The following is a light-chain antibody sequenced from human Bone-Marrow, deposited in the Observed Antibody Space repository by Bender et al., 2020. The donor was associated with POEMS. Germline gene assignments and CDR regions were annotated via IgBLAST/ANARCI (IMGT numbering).Light chain of an antibody. Sequence: QSALTQPASVSGSPGQSITISCTGTSSDIGGYNYVSWYQQYPDKAPKLMIFEVSNRPSGVSYRFSGSKSGNTASLTISGLQAEDEADYYCISYTSSGTRVFGTGTKVTVL. V-gene: IGLV2-14*01. CDR3: ISYTSSGTRV. CDR2: EVS. J-gene: IGLJ1*01. CDR1: SSDIGGYNY.